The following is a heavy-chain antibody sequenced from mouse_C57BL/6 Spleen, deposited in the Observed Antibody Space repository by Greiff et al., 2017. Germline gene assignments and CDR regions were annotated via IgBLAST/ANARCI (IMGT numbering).Heavy chain of an antibody. Sequence: QVQLQQPGAELVRPGSSVKLSCKASGYTFTSYWMHWVKQRPIQGLEWIGNIDPSDSETHYNQKFKDKATLTVDKSSSTAYMQLSSLTSEDSAVYFCASSAYGYERGYYFGYCGQGTTLTVSS. CDR3: ASSAYGYERGYYFGY. J-gene: IGHJ2*01. D-gene: IGHD2-2*01. V-gene: IGHV1-52*01. CDR2: IDPSDSET. CDR1: GYTFTSYW.